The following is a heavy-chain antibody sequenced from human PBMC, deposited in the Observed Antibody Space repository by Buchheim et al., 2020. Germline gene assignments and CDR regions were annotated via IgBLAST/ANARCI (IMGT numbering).Heavy chain of an antibody. Sequence: QVQLVESGGGVVQPGRSLRLSCAASGFTFSIYAMHWVRQAPGKGLEWVAVMSYDGSNEYYADSVKGRFTISRDNSKNTLYLQMNSLRADDTAVFYCARDAEEYSSGWYYDHWGQGT. CDR1: GFTFSIYA. V-gene: IGHV3-30-3*01. D-gene: IGHD6-19*01. J-gene: IGHJ4*02. CDR3: ARDAEEYSSGWYYDH. CDR2: MSYDGSNE.